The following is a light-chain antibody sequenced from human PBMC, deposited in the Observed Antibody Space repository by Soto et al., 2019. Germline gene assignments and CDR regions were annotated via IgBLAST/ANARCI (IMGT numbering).Light chain of an antibody. V-gene: IGKV2-28*01. Sequence: EIVITQSPPSLPVTPGEPASISCRSSQSLLYSDGYNYLDWYLQKPGQSPQLLIYLGSNRASGVPDRFSGSGSGTDFTLTISSLEPEDFAVYYCQQRSNWPPITFGQGTRLEIK. CDR2: LGS. CDR1: QSLLYSDGYNY. J-gene: IGKJ5*01. CDR3: QQRSNWPPIT.